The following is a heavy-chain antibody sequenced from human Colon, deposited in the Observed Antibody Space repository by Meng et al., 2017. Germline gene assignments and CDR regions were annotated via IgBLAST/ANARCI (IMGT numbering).Heavy chain of an antibody. CDR3: ARVRIYGISDY. CDR1: VGSISRSSL. CDR2: IYHSWST. V-gene: IGHV4-4*02. Sequence: VEFQGSGPRPVEPSRPPSLTSAFAVGSISRSSLCSWLRQPLEKGLEWIGDIYHSWSTNYDPSLKSRVTISVDKSKNQFSLKLRSVNAADTDVYYCARVRIYGISDYWGQGTLVTVSS. J-gene: IGHJ4*02. D-gene: IGHD4-17*01.